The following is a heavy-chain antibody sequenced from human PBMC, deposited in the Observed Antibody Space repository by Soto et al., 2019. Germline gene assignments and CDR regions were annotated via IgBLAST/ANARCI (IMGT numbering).Heavy chain of an antibody. CDR3: ARRRAHRSDSYYGMDV. J-gene: IGHJ6*02. CDR2: INAGTGNT. Sequence: ASVKVSCKASGYTFTSHAMHWVRQAPGQRPEWLGWINAGTGNTRYSQKFEVRVTISMDTSANTSYMEMNSLTSEDTAVYYCARRRAHRSDSYYGMDVWGQGTTVTVSS. V-gene: IGHV1-3*01. CDR1: GYTFTSHA.